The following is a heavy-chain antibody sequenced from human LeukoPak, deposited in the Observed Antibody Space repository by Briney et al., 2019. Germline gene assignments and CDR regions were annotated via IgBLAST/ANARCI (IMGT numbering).Heavy chain of an antibody. V-gene: IGHV4-34*01. D-gene: IGHD4-11*01. CDR2: INHGGST. Sequence: PSETLSLTCAVYGGSFTGYYWSWIRQPPGKGLEWIGEINHGGSTNYNPSLKSRVTISVGTSKNQFSLKLSSVTAADTAVYYCARFGYSVDYWGQGTLVTVSS. CDR3: ARFGYSVDY. CDR1: GGSFTGYY. J-gene: IGHJ4*02.